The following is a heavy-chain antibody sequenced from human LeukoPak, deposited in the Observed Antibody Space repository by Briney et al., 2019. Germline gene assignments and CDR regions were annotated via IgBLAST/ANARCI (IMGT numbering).Heavy chain of an antibody. CDR3: TTDYSSSSGGYYFDY. CDR2: INSKTDGGTT. D-gene: IGHD6-6*01. J-gene: IGHJ4*02. V-gene: IGHV3-15*01. Sequence: GGSLRLSCAASGFTFSNACMNWVRQAPGKGLEWVGRINSKTDGGTTDYAEPVQGRFTISGDDSKNTLFLQMNSLKTEDTAVYYCTTDYSSSSGGYYFDYWGQGTLVTVSS. CDR1: GFTFSNAC.